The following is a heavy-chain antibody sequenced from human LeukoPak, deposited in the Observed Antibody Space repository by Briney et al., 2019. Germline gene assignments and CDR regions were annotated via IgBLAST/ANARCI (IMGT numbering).Heavy chain of an antibody. CDR1: GFTFSSNT. CDR3: VKDLSGTYSFDY. V-gene: IGHV3-64D*06. D-gene: IGHD3-10*01. J-gene: IGHJ4*02. CDR2: ITDNGGST. Sequence: SGGSLRLSCSASGFTFSSNTMHWVRQAPGKGLEYVSAITDNGGSTYYAYSVKGRFTISRDNSKNTLYLQVSSLRVEDRAVYYCVKDLSGTYSFDYWGQGTLVTVSS.